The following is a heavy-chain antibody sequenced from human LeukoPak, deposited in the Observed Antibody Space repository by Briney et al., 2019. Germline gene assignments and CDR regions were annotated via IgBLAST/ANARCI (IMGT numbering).Heavy chain of an antibody. CDR1: GGSITNTNY. CDR2: VNLQGST. Sequence: SGTLSLTCGVSGGSITNTNYWTWVRQPPGEGLEWIGEVNLQGSTNYNPSLMGRVAISVDTSENHISLQLTSVTAADTAVYYCAREGGPYRPLDYSGQGTLVTVSS. CDR3: AREGGPYRPLDY. V-gene: IGHV4-4*02. J-gene: IGHJ4*02.